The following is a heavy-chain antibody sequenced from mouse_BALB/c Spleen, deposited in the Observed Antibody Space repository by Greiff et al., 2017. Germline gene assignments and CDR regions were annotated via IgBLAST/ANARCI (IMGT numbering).Heavy chain of an antibody. Sequence: EVKLMESGGGLVQPGGSLKLSCAASGFTFSSYTMSWVRQTPEKRLEWVAYISNGGGSTYYPDTVKGRFTISRDNAKNTLYLQMSSLKSEDTAMYYCARHYRYDEGGYAMDYWGQGTSVTVSS. CDR2: ISNGGGST. J-gene: IGHJ4*01. D-gene: IGHD2-14*01. V-gene: IGHV5-12-2*01. CDR3: ARHYRYDEGGYAMDY. CDR1: GFTFSSYT.